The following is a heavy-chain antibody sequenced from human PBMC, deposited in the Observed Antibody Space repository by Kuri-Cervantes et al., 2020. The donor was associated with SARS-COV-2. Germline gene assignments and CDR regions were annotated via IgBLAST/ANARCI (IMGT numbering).Heavy chain of an antibody. CDR1: GFIVSSYG. J-gene: IGHJ4*02. D-gene: IGHD1-26*01. CDR2: ISYDGSNK. CDR3: ARESIVGATYVDY. Sequence: GESLKISCEASGFIVSSYGMHWVRQAPGKGLEWVAVISYDGSNKYYADSVKGRFTISRDNSKTTLYLQMNSLRAEDTAVYYCARESIVGATYVDYCGQ. V-gene: IGHV3-30*03.